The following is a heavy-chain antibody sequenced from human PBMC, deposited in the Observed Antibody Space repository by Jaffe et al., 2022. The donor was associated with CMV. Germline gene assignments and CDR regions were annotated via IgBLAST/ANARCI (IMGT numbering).Heavy chain of an antibody. CDR3: ARVGWNYWGDYYYYGMDV. D-gene: IGHD1-7*01. Sequence: EVQLLESGGGLVQPGGSLRLSCAASGFTFSSYAMSWVRQAPGKGLEWVSAISGSGGSTYYADSVKGRFTISRDNSKNTLYLQMNSLRAEDTAVYYCARVGWNYWGDYYYYGMDVWGQGTTVTVSS. CDR1: GFTFSSYA. J-gene: IGHJ6*02. V-gene: IGHV3-23*01. CDR2: ISGSGGST.